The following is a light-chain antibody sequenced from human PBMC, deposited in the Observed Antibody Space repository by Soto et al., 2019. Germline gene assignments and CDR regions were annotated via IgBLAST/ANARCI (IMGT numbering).Light chain of an antibody. V-gene: IGLV1-44*01. CDR2: DNN. CDR1: SSNIGSNT. J-gene: IGLJ1*01. Sequence: QSVLTQPPSASGTPGQRVTISCSGSSSNIGSNTVNWYQQLPRTAPKLLIYDNNQRPSGVPDRFSGSKSGTSASLAISGLQSEDEADYYCAAWDDRLNGYVFGTGTKLTVL. CDR3: AAWDDRLNGYV.